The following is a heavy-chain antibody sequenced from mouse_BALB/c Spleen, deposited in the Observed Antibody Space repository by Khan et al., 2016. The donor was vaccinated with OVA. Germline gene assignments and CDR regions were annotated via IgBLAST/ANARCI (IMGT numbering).Heavy chain of an antibody. V-gene: IGHV3-2*02. CDR3: TRKDYYDYDPFPY. CDR1: GYSITSEYA. CDR2: INYSGKT. Sequence: EVKLEVSGPGLVKPSQSLSLTCTVTGYSITSEYAWNWIRHFPGNKLEWMGYINYSGKTRYHPSLKSRISITRDTSKKQFFLQLHSVTTEDTSTYYCTRKDYYDYDPFPYWGQGTLVTVSA. D-gene: IGHD2-4*01. J-gene: IGHJ3*01.